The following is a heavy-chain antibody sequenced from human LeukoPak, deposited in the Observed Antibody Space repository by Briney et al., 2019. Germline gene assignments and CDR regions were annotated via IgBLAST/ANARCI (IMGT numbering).Heavy chain of an antibody. V-gene: IGHV3-53*01. CDR1: GFTVSSNY. J-gene: IGHJ4*02. D-gene: IGHD1-26*01. CDR2: IYSGGST. CDR3: AKKNSGSYGTSFFFDY. Sequence: GGSLRLSCAASGFTVSSNYMSWVRQAPGKGLEWVSIIYSGGSTFYADSVKGRFTISRDNSKNTLYLQMNSLRAEDTAVYYCAKKNSGSYGTSFFFDYWGQGTLVTVSS.